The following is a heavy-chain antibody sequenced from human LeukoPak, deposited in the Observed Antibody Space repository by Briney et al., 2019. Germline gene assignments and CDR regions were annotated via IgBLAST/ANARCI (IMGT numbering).Heavy chain of an antibody. CDR3: ARDRIAVAGRSCYFDY. D-gene: IGHD6-19*01. CDR2: IYYSGST. J-gene: IGHJ4*02. Sequence: SETLSLTCTVSGGSISSGGYYWSWIRQHPGKGLEWIGYIYYSGSTYYNPSLKSRVTISVDKSKNQFSLKLSSVTAADTAVYYCARDRIAVAGRSCYFDYWGQGTPVTVSS. CDR1: GGSISSGGYY. V-gene: IGHV4-31*03.